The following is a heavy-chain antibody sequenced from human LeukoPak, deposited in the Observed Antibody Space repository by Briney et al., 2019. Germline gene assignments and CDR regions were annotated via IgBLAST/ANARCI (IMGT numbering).Heavy chain of an antibody. V-gene: IGHV1-18*01. D-gene: IGHD2-8*01. J-gene: IGHJ1*01. CDR3: ARADIVLMVYPGASIQH. Sequence: GASVKVSCKASGYTFTSCGISWVRQAPGQGLEWMGWISAYNGNTNYAQKLQGRVTMTTDTSTSTAYMELSRLRSDDTAVYYCARADIVLMVYPGASIQHWGQGTLVTVSS. CDR2: ISAYNGNT. CDR1: GYTFTSCG.